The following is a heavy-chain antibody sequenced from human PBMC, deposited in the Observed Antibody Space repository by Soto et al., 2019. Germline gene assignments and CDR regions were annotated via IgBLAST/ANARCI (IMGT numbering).Heavy chain of an antibody. CDR1: GFTFSSHA. CDR3: ARTLIYTSGWYDY. Sequence: PGGSLRLSCAASGFTFSSHALSWVRQAPGKGLQWVSVITGTGDSTYYADSVKGRFTISRDNSENTVYLQMNSLRADDTAVYYCARTLIYTSGWYDYWGQGTLVTVSS. J-gene: IGHJ4*02. D-gene: IGHD6-19*01. V-gene: IGHV3-23*01. CDR2: ITGTGDST.